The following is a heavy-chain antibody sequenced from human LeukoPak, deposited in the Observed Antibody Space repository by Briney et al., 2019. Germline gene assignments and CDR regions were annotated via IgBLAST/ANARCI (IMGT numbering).Heavy chain of an antibody. D-gene: IGHD1-26*01. CDR1: GFTLSSYG. CDR3: ARGALGATTWFDP. CDR2: IWYDGSNK. V-gene: IGHV3-33*01. Sequence: PGRSLRLSCAASGFTLSSYGMRWVRQAPGKGLEWVAVIWYDGSNKYYADSVKGRFTISRDNSKNTLYLQMNSLRAEDTAVYYCARGALGATTWFDPWGQGTLVTVSS. J-gene: IGHJ5*02.